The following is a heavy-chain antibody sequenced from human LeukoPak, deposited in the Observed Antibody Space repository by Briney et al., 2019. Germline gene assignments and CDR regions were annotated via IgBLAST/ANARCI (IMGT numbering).Heavy chain of an antibody. V-gene: IGHV3-21*01. CDR3: ARDLRVAAGSFDY. CDR2: ISSSSSYI. D-gene: IGHD3-10*01. CDR1: GFTFSSYS. J-gene: IGHJ4*02. Sequence: GGSLRVSCAASGFTFSSYSMNWVRQAPGKGLEWVSSISSSSSYIYYADSVKGRFTISRDNAKNSLYLQMNSLRAEDTAVYYCARDLRVAAGSFDYWGQGTLVTVSS.